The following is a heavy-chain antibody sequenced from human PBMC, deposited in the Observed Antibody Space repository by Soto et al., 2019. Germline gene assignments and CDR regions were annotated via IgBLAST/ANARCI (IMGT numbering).Heavy chain of an antibody. D-gene: IGHD2-2*01. V-gene: IGHV3-9*01. J-gene: IGHJ3*01. Sequence: EVQLVESGGGLVLPGTSLRLSCAASGFTFDDYAMHWVRQAPGKGLEWVSGISWNSDTVVYADSVKGRFTNSRDNAKNSLFLQMNSLRTEDTDLFYCAKSLRLQRLTGWTQVFDVWGRGTMVTVSS. CDR2: ISWNSDTV. CDR1: GFTFDDYA. CDR3: AKSLRLQRLTGWTQVFDV.